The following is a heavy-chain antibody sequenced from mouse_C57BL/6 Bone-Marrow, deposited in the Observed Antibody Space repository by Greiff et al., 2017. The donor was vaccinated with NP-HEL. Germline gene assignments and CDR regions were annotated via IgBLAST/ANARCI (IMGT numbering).Heavy chain of an antibody. CDR2: IYPGDGVT. D-gene: IGHD1-1*01. J-gene: IGHJ2*01. CDR1: GYAFSSYW. V-gene: IGHV1-80*01. CDR3: ARYYGSSYYFDY. Sequence: QVQLQQPGAELVKPGASVKISCKASGYAFSSYWMNWVKQRPGKGLEWIGQIYPGDGVTNYNGKFKGKATLTADKSSSTAYMQLSSLTSEDSAVYFWARYYGSSYYFDYWDQGTALTVTA.